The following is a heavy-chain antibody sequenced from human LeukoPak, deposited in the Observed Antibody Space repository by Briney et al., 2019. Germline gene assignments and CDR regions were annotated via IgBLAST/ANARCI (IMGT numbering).Heavy chain of an antibody. CDR1: GYSISSGYY. D-gene: IGHD5-18*01. CDR3: ARSWIQLWRPQQAFDI. CDR2: IYHSGST. J-gene: IGHJ3*02. Sequence: SETLSLTCTVSGYSISSGYYWGWIRQPPGKGLEWIGSIYHSGSTYYNPSLKSRVTISVDTPKNQFSLKLSSVTAADTAVYYCARSWIQLWRPQQAFDIWGQGTMVTVSS. V-gene: IGHV4-38-2*02.